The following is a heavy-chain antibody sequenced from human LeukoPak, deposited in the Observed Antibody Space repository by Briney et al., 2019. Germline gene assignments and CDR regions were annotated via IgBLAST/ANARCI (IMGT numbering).Heavy chain of an antibody. CDR2: INAYNGNT. V-gene: IGHV1-18*04. J-gene: IGHJ4*02. Sequence: ASVKVSCKASGYTFTSYGISWVRQAPGQGLEWMGWINAYNGNTNYAQKLQGRVTMTTDTSTSTAYMELRSLRSDDTAVYYCARDLEVRGVIIFGECFDYWGQGTLVTVSS. CDR3: ARDLEVRGVIIFGECFDY. CDR1: GYTFTSYG. D-gene: IGHD3-10*01.